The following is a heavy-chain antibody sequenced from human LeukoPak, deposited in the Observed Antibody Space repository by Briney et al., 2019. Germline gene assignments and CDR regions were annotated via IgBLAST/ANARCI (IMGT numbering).Heavy chain of an antibody. V-gene: IGHV1-69*04. D-gene: IGHD6-13*01. CDR2: IIPILGIA. CDR1: GGTFSSYT. CDR3: ARDRNLEGRALSNWFDP. Sequence: ASVKVSCKASGGTFSSYTISWVRQAPGQGLEWMGRIIPILGIANYAQKFQGRVTITADKSTITAYMELSSLRSEDTAVYYCARDRNLEGRALSNWFDPWGQGTLVTVSS. J-gene: IGHJ5*02.